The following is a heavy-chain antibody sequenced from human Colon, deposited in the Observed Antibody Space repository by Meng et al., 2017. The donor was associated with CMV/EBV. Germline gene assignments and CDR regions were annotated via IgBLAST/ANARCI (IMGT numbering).Heavy chain of an antibody. Sequence: VRWAVLGEVLVKPAGSLISSFAASGFTFSSYIMTWVRQAPGKGLEWIASISSSRSYIYYADSVKGRFTISRDNAKNSLYLQMNSLRAEDTAVYYCARGYSSSWYEAAYFDYWGQGTLVTVSS. D-gene: IGHD6-13*01. V-gene: IGHV3-21*01. CDR2: ISSSRSYI. CDR3: ARGYSSSWYEAAYFDY. J-gene: IGHJ4*02. CDR1: GFTFSSYI.